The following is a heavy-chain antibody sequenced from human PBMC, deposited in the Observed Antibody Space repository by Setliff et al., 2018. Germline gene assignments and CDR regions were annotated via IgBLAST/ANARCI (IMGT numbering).Heavy chain of an antibody. J-gene: IGHJ6*03. V-gene: IGHV1-69*13. CDR1: GGTFSNSA. CDR2: IIPIRGAA. CDR3: ARGPSGWSSATSRYYFYMDV. Sequence: SVKVSCKAFGGTFSNSAINWVRQAPGQGLEWMGGIIPIRGAADYAQKLQGKVIIPADGSTSTAYMELTSLRSDDAAVYYCARGPSGWSSATSRYYFYMDVWGKGTTVTVSS. D-gene: IGHD6-19*01.